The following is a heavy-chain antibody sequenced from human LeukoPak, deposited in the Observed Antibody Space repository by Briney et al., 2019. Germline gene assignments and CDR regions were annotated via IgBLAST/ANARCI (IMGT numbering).Heavy chain of an antibody. J-gene: IGHJ4*02. CDR1: GFTFTSYN. CDR2: ITSSSSYI. Sequence: GGSLRLSCAASGFTFTSYNMNWVRQAPGKGLEWVSSITSSSSYIYYADSVKGRFTISRDNAKNSLYLQMDSLRVEDTAVYYCAKDSSDYYFDYWGQGTLVTVSS. D-gene: IGHD3-22*01. V-gene: IGHV3-21*06. CDR3: AKDSSDYYFDY.